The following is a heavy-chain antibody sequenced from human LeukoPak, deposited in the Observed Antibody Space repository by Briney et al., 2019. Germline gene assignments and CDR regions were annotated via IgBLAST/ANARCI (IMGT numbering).Heavy chain of an antibody. D-gene: IGHD2-8*02. J-gene: IGHJ4*02. CDR3: ARRPSVTGAPFDY. Sequence: GESLKISCRGSGYSFSDYWIGWVRQMPGEGLEWMGLISASGSDFRNSPSFEGRVTISVDKSINTAYLQWSRLRASDTAIYYCARRPSVTGAPFDYWGQGTLVTVSS. V-gene: IGHV5-51*01. CDR1: GYSFSDYW. CDR2: ISASGSDF.